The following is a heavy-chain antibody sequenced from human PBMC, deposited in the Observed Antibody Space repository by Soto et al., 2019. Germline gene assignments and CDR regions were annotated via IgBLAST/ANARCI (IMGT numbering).Heavy chain of an antibody. V-gene: IGHV1-3*01. J-gene: IGHJ4*02. Sequence: ASVKVSCKASGYTFTSYDINWVRQAPGQRLEWMGWINAGNGNTKYSQKFQGRVTITRDTSASTAYMELSSLRSEDTAVYYCARDGYSYGSDTPSDYWGQGTLVTVSS. CDR3: ARDGYSYGSDTPSDY. CDR2: INAGNGNT. D-gene: IGHD5-18*01. CDR1: GYTFTSYD.